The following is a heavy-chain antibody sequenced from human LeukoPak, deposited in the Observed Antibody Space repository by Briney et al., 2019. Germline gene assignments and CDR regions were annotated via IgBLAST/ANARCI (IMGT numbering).Heavy chain of an antibody. CDR2: IKQDGSEK. V-gene: IGHV3-7*01. CDR1: GFTFRSYW. D-gene: IGHD2-8*02. Sequence: GGSLRLSCAASGFTFRSYWMTWVRQAPGRGLEWVATIKQDGSEKYYVDSVKGRFTISRDNAKNSLNLEMTSLRAEDTAVYYCATGYCSVTTCYRSRFDYWGQGTLVTVSS. CDR3: ATGYCSVTTCYRSRFDY. J-gene: IGHJ4*02.